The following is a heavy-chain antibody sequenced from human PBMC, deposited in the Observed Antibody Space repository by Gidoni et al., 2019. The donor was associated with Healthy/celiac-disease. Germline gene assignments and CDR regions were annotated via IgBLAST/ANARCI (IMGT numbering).Heavy chain of an antibody. Sequence: EVQLVESGGGLVQPGGSLKLSCAASGFTFSGSARHWVRTASGKGLEWVGRIRSKANSDATAYAASVKGRFTISRDDSKNTAYLQMNSLKTEDTAVYYCTSTVVTPIDYWGQGTLVTVSS. V-gene: IGHV3-73*02. CDR1: GFTFSGSA. CDR3: TSTVVTPIDY. CDR2: IRSKANSDAT. D-gene: IGHD2-21*02. J-gene: IGHJ4*02.